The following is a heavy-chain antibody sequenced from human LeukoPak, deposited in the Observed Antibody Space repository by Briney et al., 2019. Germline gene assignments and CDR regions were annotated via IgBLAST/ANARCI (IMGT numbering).Heavy chain of an antibody. CDR3: AREGDSGSYYNLYYYYYGMDV. CDR1: GYTFTSYD. D-gene: IGHD3-10*01. V-gene: IGHV1-8*01. Sequence: ASVKVSCKASGYTFTSYDINWVRQATGQGLEGMGWMNPNSGNTGYAQKFQGRVTMTRNTSISTAYMELSSLRSEDTAGYYCAREGDSGSYYNLYYYYYGMDVWGQGTTVTVSS. J-gene: IGHJ6*02. CDR2: MNPNSGNT.